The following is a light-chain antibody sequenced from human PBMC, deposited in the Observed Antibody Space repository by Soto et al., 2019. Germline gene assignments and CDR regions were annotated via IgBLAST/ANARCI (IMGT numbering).Light chain of an antibody. CDR2: DAS. CDR3: QQYYSYSYT. J-gene: IGKJ2*01. Sequence: DIQMTQSPSTLSASVGDRVTITCRASQIIGSSLAWYQQTPGRAAKLLIYDASTLHTGVPSRFSGSESGTEFTLTISSLQPDDSATYYCQQYYSYSYTFGQGTKVDLK. CDR1: QIIGSS. V-gene: IGKV1-5*01.